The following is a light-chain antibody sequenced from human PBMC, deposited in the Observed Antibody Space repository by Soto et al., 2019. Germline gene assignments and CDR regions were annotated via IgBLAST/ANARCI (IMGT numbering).Light chain of an antibody. CDR1: SSDVGAYNY. CDR2: EVI. V-gene: IGLV2-14*01. CDR3: GSYTSASTLV. Sequence: QSVLTRPASVSGSPGQSITISCPGTSSDVGAYNYVSWYQQHPGKAPKLMIYEVINRPSGVSNRFSGSKSGNTASLTISGLQAEDEADYYCGSYTSASTLVFGTGTKVTVL. J-gene: IGLJ1*01.